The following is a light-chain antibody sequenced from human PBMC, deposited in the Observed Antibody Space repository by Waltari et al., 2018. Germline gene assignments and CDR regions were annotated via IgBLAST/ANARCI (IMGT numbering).Light chain of an antibody. Sequence: EIGLTQSPGPLSLSPGDRVTLPCRASQTVSTIALSWYQQKPGQAPRVLIYSTYNRATGIPDRFSGSGSGTDFTLTINRLAPEDFAMYYCQQYDGIVVTFGGGTKVEI. CDR3: QQYDGIVVT. CDR2: STY. V-gene: IGKV3-20*01. J-gene: IGKJ4*01. CDR1: QTVSTIA.